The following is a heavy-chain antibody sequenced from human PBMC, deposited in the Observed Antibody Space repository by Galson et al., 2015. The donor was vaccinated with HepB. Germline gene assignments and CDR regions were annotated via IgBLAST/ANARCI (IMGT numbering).Heavy chain of an antibody. Sequence: SLRLSCAASRFTFSSYGMNWVRQAPGKGLEWVSYISSGGGNIYYADSVKGRFIISRDNAKNSLFLQMNSLRADDTAVYYCARDPGDYWGQGTLVTVSS. V-gene: IGHV3-48*01. CDR2: ISSGGGNI. J-gene: IGHJ4*02. CDR1: RFTFSSYG. CDR3: ARDPGDY.